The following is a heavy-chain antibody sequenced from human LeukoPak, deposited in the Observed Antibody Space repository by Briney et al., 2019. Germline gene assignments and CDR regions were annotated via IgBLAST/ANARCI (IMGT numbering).Heavy chain of an antibody. J-gene: IGHJ4*02. CDR1: GFTFSNAW. D-gene: IGHD2-2*02. CDR2: IKSKTDGGTT. Sequence: GGSLRLSCAASGFTFSNAWMSWVRQAPGKGLEWVGRIKSKTDGGTTDYAAPVKGRFTISRDDSKNTLYLQMNSLKTEDTAVYYCTTVFEDIVVVPAAIGKAPFDYWGQGTLVTVSS. CDR3: TTVFEDIVVVPAAIGKAPFDY. V-gene: IGHV3-15*01.